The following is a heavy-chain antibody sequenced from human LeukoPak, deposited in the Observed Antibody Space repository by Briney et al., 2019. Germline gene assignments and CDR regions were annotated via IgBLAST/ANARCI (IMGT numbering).Heavy chain of an antibody. D-gene: IGHD3-10*01. J-gene: IGHJ4*02. CDR1: GFTFSSYA. Sequence: GGSLRLSCAASGFTFSSYAMSWVRQAPGKGLEWVSAISGSGGSTYYADSVKGRFTISRDNSKNTLHLQMNSLRAEDTAVYYCAKDNYGSGSYERLGGVDYWGQGTLVTVSS. CDR2: ISGSGGST. V-gene: IGHV3-23*01. CDR3: AKDNYGSGSYERLGGVDY.